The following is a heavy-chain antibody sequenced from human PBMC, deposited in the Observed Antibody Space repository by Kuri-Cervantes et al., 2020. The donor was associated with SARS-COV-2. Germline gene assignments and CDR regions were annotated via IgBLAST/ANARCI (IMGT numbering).Heavy chain of an antibody. D-gene: IGHD2-2*01. CDR3: ARVGYCSSTSCRRFDY. CDR2: ISTGSKYV. CDR1: GFNFGRYS. V-gene: IGHV3-21*04. J-gene: IGHJ4*02. Sequence: GESLKISCVISGFNFGRYSMSWVRQPPGKGLEWVSSISTGSKYVYYADPLKGRFSVSRDNARNSLYLQMNTLRAEDTAVYYCARVGYCSSTSCRRFDYWGQGTLVTVSS.